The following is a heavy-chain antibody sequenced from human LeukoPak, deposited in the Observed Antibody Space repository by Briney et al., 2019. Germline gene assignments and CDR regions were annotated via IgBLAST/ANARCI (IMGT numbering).Heavy chain of an antibody. V-gene: IGHV4-59*08. CDR3: ASSYYYDSSGFLWFY. D-gene: IGHD3-22*01. CDR1: GGSISSYY. CDR2: IYYSGST. Sequence: PSETLSLTCTVSGGSISSYYWSWIRQPPGKGLEWIGYIYYSGSTNYNPSLKSRVTISVDTSKNQFSLKLSSVTAADTAVYYCASSYYYDSSGFLWFYWGQGTLVTVSS. J-gene: IGHJ4*02.